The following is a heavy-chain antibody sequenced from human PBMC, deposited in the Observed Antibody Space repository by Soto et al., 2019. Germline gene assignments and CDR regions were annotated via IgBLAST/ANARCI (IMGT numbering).Heavy chain of an antibody. V-gene: IGHV3-11*01. CDR3: VRMTTVSYYYYYMDV. Sequence: QVQLVESGGGLVKPGGSLRLSCAASGFTFSDYYMSWIRQAPGKGLEWVSYISSSGSTIYYADSVKGRFTISRDNAKNSLYLQMTSLRAEDTAMYYCVRMTTVSYYYYYMDVWGKGTTVTVSS. J-gene: IGHJ6*03. CDR1: GFTFSDYY. D-gene: IGHD4-4*01. CDR2: ISSSGSTI.